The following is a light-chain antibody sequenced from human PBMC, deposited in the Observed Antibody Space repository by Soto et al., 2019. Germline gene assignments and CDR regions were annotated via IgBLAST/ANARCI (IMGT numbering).Light chain of an antibody. J-gene: IGKJ1*01. Sequence: DIVMTQSPLSLPVTPGEPASISCRSSQSLMHSNGYKYVDWYLQKPGQSPQLLIYLGSNRASGVPDRFSGSGSGTDFTLKISRVEAEDVGVYYCMQALQTPPTLGQGNKVEIK. CDR3: MQALQTPPT. CDR1: QSLMHSNGYKY. CDR2: LGS. V-gene: IGKV2-28*01.